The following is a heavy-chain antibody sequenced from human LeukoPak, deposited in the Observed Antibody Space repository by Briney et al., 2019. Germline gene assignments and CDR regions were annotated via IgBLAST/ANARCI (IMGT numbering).Heavy chain of an antibody. J-gene: IGHJ4*02. D-gene: IGHD5-18*01. Sequence: SETLSLTCTVSGGSVSSGSYYWSWIRQPPGKGLEWIGYIYYSGSTNYNPSLKSRVTILVDTSKNQFSLKLSSVTAADTAVYYCARVGRAAMVDYWGQGTLVTVSS. CDR3: ARVGRAAMVDY. CDR2: IYYSGST. V-gene: IGHV4-61*01. CDR1: GGSVSSGSYY.